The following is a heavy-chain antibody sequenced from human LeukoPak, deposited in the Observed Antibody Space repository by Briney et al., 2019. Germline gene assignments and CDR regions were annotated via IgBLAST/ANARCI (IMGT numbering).Heavy chain of an antibody. CDR1: GFTVSSNY. J-gene: IGHJ4*02. Sequence: PGGSLRLSCAASGFTVSSNYMSWVRQAPGKGLEGVSVIYSYGSTYYADSVKGRFTISRDNAKNSLYLQMKSLRAEDTAVYYCARVMITFGGVIVKDGTYDYWGQGTLVTVSS. V-gene: IGHV3-66*01. CDR2: IYSYGST. D-gene: IGHD3-16*02. CDR3: ARVMITFGGVIVKDGTYDY.